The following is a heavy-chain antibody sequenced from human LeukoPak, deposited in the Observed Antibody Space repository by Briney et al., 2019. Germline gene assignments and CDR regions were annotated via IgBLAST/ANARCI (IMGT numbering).Heavy chain of an antibody. J-gene: IGHJ4*02. V-gene: IGHV3-11*04. CDR1: GFTFSDYY. CDR2: ISSSGSTI. Sequence: GSLRLSCAASGFTFSDYYMSWIRQAPGKGLEWVSYISSSGSTIYYADSVKGRFTISRDNAKNSLYLQMNSLRAEDTAVYYCARDQLLWFGELNFDYWGQGTLVTVSS. D-gene: IGHD3-10*01. CDR3: ARDQLLWFGELNFDY.